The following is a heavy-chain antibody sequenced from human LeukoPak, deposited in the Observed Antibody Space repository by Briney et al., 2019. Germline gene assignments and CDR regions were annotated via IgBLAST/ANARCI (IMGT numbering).Heavy chain of an antibody. Sequence: GGSLRLSCAASGFTFDDYAMHWVRQAPGKSLEWVSGISWNSGSIGYADSVKGRFTISRDNAKNSLYLQMNGLRAEDTALYYCAKDISYGSGSYYDYWGQGTLVTVSS. D-gene: IGHD3-10*01. CDR3: AKDISYGSGSYYDY. CDR2: ISWNSGSI. V-gene: IGHV3-9*01. J-gene: IGHJ4*02. CDR1: GFTFDDYA.